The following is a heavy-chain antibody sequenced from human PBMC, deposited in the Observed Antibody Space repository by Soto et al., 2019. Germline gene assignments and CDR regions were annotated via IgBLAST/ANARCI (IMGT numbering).Heavy chain of an antibody. Sequence: QVQLVQSGAEVKKPGASVKVSCKASGYTFTSYDINWVRQATGQGLEWMGWMNPNSGYTGHAQKFQGRVTMTRDTSKSTAYMGLSSLRSEDTAVYYCARVFGSIDYWGQGTLVTVSS. D-gene: IGHD2-21*01. CDR1: GYTFTSYD. J-gene: IGHJ4*02. CDR2: MNPNSGYT. V-gene: IGHV1-8*01. CDR3: ARVFGSIDY.